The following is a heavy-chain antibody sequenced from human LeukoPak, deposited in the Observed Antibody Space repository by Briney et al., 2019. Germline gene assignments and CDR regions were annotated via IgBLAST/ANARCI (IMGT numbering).Heavy chain of an antibody. CDR2: ISYNGVST. V-gene: IGHV3-64D*06. D-gene: IGHD2-2*02. J-gene: IGHJ4*02. CDR3: VKDRHCSSSSCYSFDC. CDR1: GLPFSTYA. Sequence: GGSLRLSCSASGLPFSTYAMHWVRQPPGKGLEHVSVISYNGVSTYYADSVKGRFTISRDNSKNTLYLQMSSLRAEDTAVYYCVKDRHCSSSSCYSFDCWGQGTLVTVSS.